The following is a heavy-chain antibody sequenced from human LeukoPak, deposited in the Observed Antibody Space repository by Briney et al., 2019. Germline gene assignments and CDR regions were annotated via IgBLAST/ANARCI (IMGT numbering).Heavy chain of an antibody. Sequence: ASVKVSYQPSGYTFTGYFMHWVRQAPGQGLEWMGWINPNNGDTNYAQTFQGRVTMTRDTSISTAYMELSNLRSDDTAMFYGARDLYGSGSSNWFDPWGQGTLVTLSS. CDR1: GYTFTGYF. CDR2: INPNNGDT. CDR3: ARDLYGSGSSNWFDP. J-gene: IGHJ5*02. V-gene: IGHV1-2*02. D-gene: IGHD3-10*01.